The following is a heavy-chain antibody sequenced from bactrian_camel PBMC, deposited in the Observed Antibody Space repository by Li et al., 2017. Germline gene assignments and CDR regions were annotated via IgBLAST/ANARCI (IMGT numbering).Heavy chain of an antibody. CDR3: AAAGWGYEYVY. Sequence: HVQLVESGGGSVQAGGSLRLSCAPSGYSLSGCSMGWYRQAPGTERELVPTLNRDGSTYYVDSVKGRFTISRDNAKNTEYLQMNSLKTEDTAVYYCAAAGWGYEYVYWGQGTQVTVS. V-gene: IGHV3S55*01. D-gene: IGHD5*01. CDR2: LNRDGST. CDR1: GYSLSGCS. J-gene: IGHJ4*01.